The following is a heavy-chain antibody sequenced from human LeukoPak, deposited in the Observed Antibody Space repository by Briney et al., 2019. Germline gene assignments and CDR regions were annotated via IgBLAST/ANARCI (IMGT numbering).Heavy chain of an antibody. Sequence: PGGSLRLSCAASGFTFSSYAMHWVRQAPGKGLEWVSGISWNSGNIGYADSVKGRFTISRDNAKNSLYLQMNSLRAEDMALYYCAKAVGYTSSSGGYFDYWGQGILVTVPS. V-gene: IGHV3-9*03. CDR3: AKAVGYTSSSGGYFDY. CDR1: GFTFSSYA. D-gene: IGHD6-6*01. J-gene: IGHJ4*02. CDR2: ISWNSGNI.